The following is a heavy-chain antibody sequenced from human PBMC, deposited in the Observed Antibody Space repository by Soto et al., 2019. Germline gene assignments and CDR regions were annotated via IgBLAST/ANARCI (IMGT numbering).Heavy chain of an antibody. CDR3: ARDGVAEIDY. Sequence: EVQLVESGGGLVQPGGSLRLSCAASGFTFSDYNMIWVRQAPGKGLQWVSYIDIFSATIYYADSVRGRFTISRDNAKNSLYLQMNSLRDKDTAVYYCARDGVAEIDYWGQGPLVTVSS. D-gene: IGHD2-15*01. V-gene: IGHV3-48*02. CDR2: IDIFSATI. J-gene: IGHJ4*02. CDR1: GFTFSDYN.